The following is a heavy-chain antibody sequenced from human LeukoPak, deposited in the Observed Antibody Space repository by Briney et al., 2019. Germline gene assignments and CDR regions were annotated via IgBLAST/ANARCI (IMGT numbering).Heavy chain of an antibody. D-gene: IGHD5-24*01. CDR3: ASVATIQHLAFDI. J-gene: IGHJ3*02. V-gene: IGHV1-69*04. Sequence: ASVKVSCKASGGTFSSYAISWVRQAPGQGLEWVGRMIPILGMANYAQKFQGRVTITADKSTSTACMELSSLRSEDTAVYYCASVATIQHLAFDIWGQGTMVTVSA. CDR1: GGTFSSYA. CDR2: MIPILGMA.